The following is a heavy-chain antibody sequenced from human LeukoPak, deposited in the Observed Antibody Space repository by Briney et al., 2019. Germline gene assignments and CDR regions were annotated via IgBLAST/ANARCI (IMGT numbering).Heavy chain of an antibody. CDR1: GYTNTFTIHY. D-gene: IGHD2-8*01. Sequence: SVKFSCKASGYTNTFTIHYIGWVRQSPGQGLDWRGLIKPRDGDTQYAKKFEGRVTMTMDTSTTPLYMELSSLRSEDKAVYYCARGIVYDLRDWGQGTLVTVSS. CDR3: ARGIVYDLRD. J-gene: IGHJ4*02. V-gene: IGHV1-46*01. CDR2: IKPRDGDT.